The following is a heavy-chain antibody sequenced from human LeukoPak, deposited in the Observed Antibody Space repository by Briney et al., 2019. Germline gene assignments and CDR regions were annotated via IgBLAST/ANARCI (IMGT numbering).Heavy chain of an antibody. CDR2: IYYSGST. V-gene: IGHV4-59*08. CDR1: GDSIRYYY. J-gene: IGHJ6*02. Sequence: PSETLSLTCTVSGDSIRYYYWGWIRQSPGKGLEWIGYIYYSGSTYYNPSLKSRVTMSVDASKNQFSLKLSSVTAADTAIYYCARLTIVVPSFGVDVWGPGTTVTVSS. CDR3: ARLTIVVPSFGVDV. D-gene: IGHD3-22*01.